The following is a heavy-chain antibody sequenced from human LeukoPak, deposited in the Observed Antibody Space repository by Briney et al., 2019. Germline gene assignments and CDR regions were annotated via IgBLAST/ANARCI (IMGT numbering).Heavy chain of an antibody. CDR1: GYTFTSYD. D-gene: IGHD1-26*01. CDR3: ARLSLLLPDAFDI. V-gene: IGHV1-8*03. CDR2: MNPNSGNT. Sequence: ASVKVSCKASGYTFTSYDINWVRQATGQGLEWMGWMNPNSGNTGYAQKFQGRVTITRDTSISTAYMELSSLRSEDTAVYYCARLSLLLPDAFDIWGQGTMATVSS. J-gene: IGHJ3*02.